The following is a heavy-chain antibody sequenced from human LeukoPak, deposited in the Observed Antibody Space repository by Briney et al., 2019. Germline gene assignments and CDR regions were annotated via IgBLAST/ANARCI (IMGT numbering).Heavy chain of an antibody. CDR3: ARGYYYGSGSYYWFDP. D-gene: IGHD3-10*01. V-gene: IGHV1-46*01. J-gene: IGHJ5*02. CDR1: GYTFTSYY. CDR2: INPSGGST. Sequence: ASVKVSCKASGYTFTSYYIHWVRQAPGQGLEWMGLINPSGGSTNYAQKFQGRVTMTRDTSISTAYMELSRLRSDDTAVYYCARGYYYGSGSYYWFDPWGQGTLVTVSS.